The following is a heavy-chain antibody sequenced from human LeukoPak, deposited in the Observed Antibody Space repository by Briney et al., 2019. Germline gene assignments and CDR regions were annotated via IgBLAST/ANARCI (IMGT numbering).Heavy chain of an antibody. CDR2: LHHSGLT. J-gene: IGHJ4*02. V-gene: IGHV4-39*01. CDR3: ARHGPRDGYTEDS. D-gene: IGHD5-24*01. CDR1: GGSVTSSIDY. Sequence: SETLSLTCTVSGGSVTSSIDYWAWIRQPPGKGLEWIGSLHHSGLTYYNPSLKSRVTMSVDTSKNQFSVKLTSVTATDTAVYYCARHGPRDGYTEDSWGLGTLVTVSS.